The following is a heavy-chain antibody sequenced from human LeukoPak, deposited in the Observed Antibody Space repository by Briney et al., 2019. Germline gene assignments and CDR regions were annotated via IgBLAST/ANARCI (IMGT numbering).Heavy chain of an antibody. CDR2: IYSGGST. J-gene: IGHJ3*02. CDR1: GFTVSSNY. V-gene: IGHV3-66*02. Sequence: PGGSLRLSCAASGFTVSSNYMCWVRQAPGKGLEWVSVIYSGGSTYYADSVKGRFTISRDNSKNTLYLQMNSLRAEDTAVYYRARVSVDAFDIWGQGTMVTVSS. CDR3: ARVSVDAFDI.